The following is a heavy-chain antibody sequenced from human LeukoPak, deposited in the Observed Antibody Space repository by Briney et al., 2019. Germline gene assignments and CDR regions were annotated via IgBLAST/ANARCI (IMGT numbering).Heavy chain of an antibody. V-gene: IGHV1-24*01. J-gene: IGHJ4*02. CDR3: ATDPMWELGRGFDY. CDR2: FDPEDGET. CDR1: GYTLTELS. Sequence: VASVKVSCKVSGYTLTELSMHWVRQAPGKGLEWMGGFDPEDGETIYAQKFQGRVTMTEDASTDTAYMELSSLRSEDTAVYYCATDPMWELGRGFDYWGQGTLVTVSS. D-gene: IGHD1-26*01.